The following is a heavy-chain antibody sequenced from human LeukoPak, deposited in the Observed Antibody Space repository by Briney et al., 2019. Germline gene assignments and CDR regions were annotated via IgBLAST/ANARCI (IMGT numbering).Heavy chain of an antibody. D-gene: IGHD3-9*01. J-gene: IGHJ4*02. V-gene: IGHV3-53*01. CDR1: GFTVSGNF. CDR3: ARDFDGGSTGFDC. Sequence: GGSLRLSCTASGFTVSGNFMSWVRQAPGKGLEWVSVIYSDGYTFYADSVRGRFTISRDNSKNTLYLQMNSLRGEDTAVYYCARDFDGGSTGFDCWGQGTLVTVSS. CDR2: IYSDGYT.